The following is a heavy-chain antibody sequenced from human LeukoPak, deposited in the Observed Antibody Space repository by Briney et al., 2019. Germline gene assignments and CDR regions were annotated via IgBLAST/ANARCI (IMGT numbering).Heavy chain of an antibody. CDR1: GYSFTSYW. V-gene: IGHV5-51*01. J-gene: IGHJ6*03. D-gene: IGHD2-2*01. CDR3: ARSIRGYCSSTSCYSSDFSFYYYYMDV. Sequence: GESLKTSCKGSGYSFTSYWIGWVRQMPGKGLEWMGIIYPGDSDTRYSPSFQGQVTISADKSISTAYLQWSSLKASDTAMYYCARSIRGYCSSTSCYSSDFSFYYYYMDVWGKGTTVTVSS. CDR2: IYPGDSDT.